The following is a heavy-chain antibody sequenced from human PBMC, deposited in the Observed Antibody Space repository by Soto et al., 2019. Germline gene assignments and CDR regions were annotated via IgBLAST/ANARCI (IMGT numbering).Heavy chain of an antibody. CDR3: ARADTAMVRFDY. CDR1: GASISSGGYY. V-gene: IGHV4-31*01. D-gene: IGHD5-18*01. Sequence: PSETLSLTCTVSGASISSGGYYWSWIRQHPGKGLEWIGYISYSGSTYYNPSLKSQDTILVDMSKNQFFLKVNSVTASDTAVYYCARADTAMVRFDYWGQGTLVTVS. CDR2: ISYSGST. J-gene: IGHJ4*01.